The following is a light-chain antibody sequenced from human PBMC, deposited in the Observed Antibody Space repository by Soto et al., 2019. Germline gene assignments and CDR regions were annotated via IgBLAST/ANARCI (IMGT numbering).Light chain of an antibody. V-gene: IGKV1-39*01. Sequence: DIQMTQSPSSLSASVGDRVTITCRASQSISSYFNWYQQKPGKAPKFLIFAASNLQSGVPSRFSGSGSGTDFTLTISSLQPEDFATYFCRQGYSSPPTFGQGTRLQIK. CDR3: RQGYSSPPT. CDR1: QSISSY. J-gene: IGKJ5*01. CDR2: AAS.